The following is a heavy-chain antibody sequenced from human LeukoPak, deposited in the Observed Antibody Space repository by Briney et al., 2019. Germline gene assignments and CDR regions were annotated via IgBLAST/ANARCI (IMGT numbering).Heavy chain of an antibody. CDR2: IYYSGST. J-gene: IGHJ3*02. CDR1: GGSISSYY. CDR3: ARGTDWNVVHAFDI. Sequence: SETLSLTCTVSGGSISSYYWSWLRQPPGKGLEGIGYIYYSGSTNYNPSLKSRITISVDTSKNQFSLKLSSVTAADTPVYYCARGTDWNVVHAFDIWGQGTMVTVSS. V-gene: IGHV4-59*01. D-gene: IGHD1-1*01.